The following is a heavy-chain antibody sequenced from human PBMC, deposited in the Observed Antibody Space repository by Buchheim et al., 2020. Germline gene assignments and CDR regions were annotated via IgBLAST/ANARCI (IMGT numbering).Heavy chain of an antibody. J-gene: IGHJ6*03. V-gene: IGHV4-31*03. CDR1: GGSISSGGYY. Sequence: QVQLQESGPGLVKPSQTLSLTCTVSGGSISSGGYYWSWIRQHPGKGLEWIGYIYYSGSTYYNPSLKSRVTISVDTSKNQFSLKLSSVTAAATAVYYCARALANIVVVPAAIRPQRRQKPNYYYYYYMDVWGKGTT. CDR3: ARALANIVVVPAAIRPQRRQKPNYYYYYYMDV. CDR2: IYYSGST. D-gene: IGHD2-2*02.